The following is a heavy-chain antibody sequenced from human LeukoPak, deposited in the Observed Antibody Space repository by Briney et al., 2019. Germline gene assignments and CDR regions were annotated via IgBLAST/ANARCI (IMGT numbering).Heavy chain of an antibody. Sequence: GGFLRLSCVGSGFIFRSYAVTWVRQAPGKGLDWVSTITANGDRTYYADSVKGRFTISRDNSRNTLYLQMSSLRAEDTALYYCATFGVIVRNNYLDYWGQGALVAVSS. D-gene: IGHD3-3*01. CDR3: ATFGVIVRNNYLDY. V-gene: IGHV3-23*01. CDR2: ITANGDRT. CDR1: GFIFRSYA. J-gene: IGHJ4*02.